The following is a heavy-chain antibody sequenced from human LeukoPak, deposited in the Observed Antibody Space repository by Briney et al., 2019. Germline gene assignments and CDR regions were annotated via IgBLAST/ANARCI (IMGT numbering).Heavy chain of an antibody. V-gene: IGHV3-30-3*01. CDR1: GFTVSSNY. J-gene: IGHJ4*02. D-gene: IGHD3-22*01. CDR3: ARGATYYYDTSGYPYYFDY. CDR2: ISYDGINK. Sequence: GGSLRLSCAASGFTVSSNYMSWVRQAPGKGLEWVAVISYDGINKYYADSVKGRFTISRDNSKNTLYLQMNSLRAEDTAVYYCARGATYYYDTSGYPYYFDYWGQGTLVTVSP.